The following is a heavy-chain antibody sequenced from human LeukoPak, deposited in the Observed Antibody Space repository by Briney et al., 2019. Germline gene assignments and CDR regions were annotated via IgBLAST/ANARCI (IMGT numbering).Heavy chain of an antibody. D-gene: IGHD3-22*01. CDR1: GNYW. J-gene: IGHJ4*02. V-gene: IGHV3-74*01. Sequence: PGGSLRLSCAASGNYWMHWVRQAPGKGLVWVSHINSDGSWTSYADSVKGRFTISRDNAKNTLYLQMNSLRAEDTAVYYCARSVYDSGGYYRVLDYWGQGTLVTVSS. CDR2: INSDGSWT. CDR3: ARSVYDSGGYYRVLDY.